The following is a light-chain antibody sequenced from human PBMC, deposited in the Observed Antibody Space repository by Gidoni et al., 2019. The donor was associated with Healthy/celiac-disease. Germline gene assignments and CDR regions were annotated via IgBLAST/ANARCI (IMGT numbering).Light chain of an antibody. J-gene: IGKJ3*01. CDR3: QQYDNLPPIFT. Sequence: DIQMTQSPSSLSASVGDRVTITCQASQDISNYLNWYQQKPGKAPKLLIYDASNLETGVPSRFSGSVSGTDFTFTISSLQPEDIATYYCQQYDNLPPIFTFXPXTKVDIK. CDR2: DAS. V-gene: IGKV1-33*01. CDR1: QDISNY.